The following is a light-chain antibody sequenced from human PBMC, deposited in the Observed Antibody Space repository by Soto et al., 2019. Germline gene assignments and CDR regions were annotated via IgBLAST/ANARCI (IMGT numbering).Light chain of an antibody. J-gene: IGKJ2*01. Sequence: EIVMTQSPATLSVSPGERATLSCRASQSVSSNLAWYQQKPGQAPRLLIYGASTRAPGIPARFSGIGAGTEFTLTISSLQSEDFAVYYCQQYNNWPPYTFGQGTKLEIK. CDR3: QQYNNWPPYT. V-gene: IGKV3-15*01. CDR2: GAS. CDR1: QSVSSN.